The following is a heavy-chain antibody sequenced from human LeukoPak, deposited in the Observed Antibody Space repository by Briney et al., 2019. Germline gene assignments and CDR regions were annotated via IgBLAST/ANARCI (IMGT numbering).Heavy chain of an antibody. J-gene: IGHJ4*02. CDR3: ARFGVVVTAIRYYYFDY. CDR2: IIPILGIA. V-gene: IGHV1-69*04. CDR1: GGTFSSYA. Sequence: GSSVKVSCKASGGTFSSYAISWVRQAPGQGLEWMGRIIPILGIANYAQKFQGRVTITADKSTSTAYMELSSLRSEDTAVYYCARFGVVVTAIRYYYFDYWGQGTPVTVSS. D-gene: IGHD2-21*02.